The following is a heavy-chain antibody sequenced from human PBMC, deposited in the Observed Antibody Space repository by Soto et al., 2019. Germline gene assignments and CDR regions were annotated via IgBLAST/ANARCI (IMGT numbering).Heavy chain of an antibody. V-gene: IGHV3-15*01. J-gene: IGHJ4*02. D-gene: IGHD6-13*01. CDR1: GFTFNTAW. CDR3: TTGLAAPGINY. Sequence: VQLVESGGNLVKPGGSLRLSCAASGFTFNTAWMSWVRQAPGKGLEWVGRIKSKADGGTTDFAASVRGRFTISRDDSKSTVYLKMNSLKIEDTAFYYCTTGLAAPGINYWGQGTLVTVSP. CDR2: IKSKADGGTT.